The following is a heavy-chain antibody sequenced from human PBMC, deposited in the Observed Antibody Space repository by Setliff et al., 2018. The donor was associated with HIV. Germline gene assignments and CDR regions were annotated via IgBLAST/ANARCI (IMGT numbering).Heavy chain of an antibody. Sequence: SETLSLTCTVSGGSISGYHWNWLRQTPGKGLEWIGYIYTSRGTNYNHSLRTRVIISVDTSNQFSLHLNSVTAADTAVYYCVRERRRSPLSYGLDVWGQGTTVTVSS. J-gene: IGHJ6*02. V-gene: IGHV4-4*09. CDR2: IYTSRGT. CDR1: GGSISGYH. CDR3: VRERRRSPLSYGLDV.